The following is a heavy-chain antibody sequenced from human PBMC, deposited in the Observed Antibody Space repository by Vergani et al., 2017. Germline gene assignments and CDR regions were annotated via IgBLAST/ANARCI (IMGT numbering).Heavy chain of an antibody. CDR2: IYPGDSDT. Sequence: EVQLVQSGAEVKKPGESLKISCKGSGYSFTSYWIGWVRQMPGKGLAWMGIIYPGDSDTRYSPSFQGQVTISAAKSISTAYLQWSSLKASDTAMYYCARLPNWKDYGDYFDYWGQGTLVTVSS. D-gene: IGHD4-17*01. J-gene: IGHJ4*02. CDR3: ARLPNWKDYGDYFDY. V-gene: IGHV5-51*01. CDR1: GYSFTSYW.